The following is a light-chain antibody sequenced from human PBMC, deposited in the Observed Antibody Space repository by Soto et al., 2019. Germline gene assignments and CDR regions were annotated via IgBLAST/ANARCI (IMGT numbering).Light chain of an antibody. V-gene: IGKV3-20*01. CDR1: QSVTSNY. CDR3: QQYVTAFRS. Sequence: EIVLTQSPGTLSLTPGERATLSCGASQSVTSNYLAWYQQKPGQGPRLLIFGASIRVTGIPDRFIGSGSGTDFTLTISRLEPEDFATYYCQQYVTAFRSFGQGTKV. CDR2: GAS. J-gene: IGKJ1*01.